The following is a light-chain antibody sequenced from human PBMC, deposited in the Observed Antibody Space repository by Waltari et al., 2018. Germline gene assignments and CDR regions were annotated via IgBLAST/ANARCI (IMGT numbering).Light chain of an antibody. Sequence: IQMTQSPSTLSASVGDRITITCRASHSITIWLAWYQQKPGEAPKLLIFRASSLESGVPSRFSGSGSGTEFTLTISSLQPDDFATYYCQQYNTYPWTFGQGTKVEIK. CDR1: HSITIW. V-gene: IGKV1-5*03. J-gene: IGKJ1*01. CDR2: RAS. CDR3: QQYNTYPWT.